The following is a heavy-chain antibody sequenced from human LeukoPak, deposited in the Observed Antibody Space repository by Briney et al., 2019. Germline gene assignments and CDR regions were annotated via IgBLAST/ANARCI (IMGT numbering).Heavy chain of an antibody. D-gene: IGHD1-26*01. CDR3: ARQASSGSYYYFDY. Sequence: GESLKISCKGSEYKFTSYWIGWVRQMPGKGLEWMGIIYPGDSDTRYSPSFQGQVTISADKSISTAYPQWSSLKASDTAMYYCARQASSGSYYYFDYWGQGTLVTVSS. CDR1: EYKFTSYW. V-gene: IGHV5-51*01. J-gene: IGHJ4*02. CDR2: IYPGDSDT.